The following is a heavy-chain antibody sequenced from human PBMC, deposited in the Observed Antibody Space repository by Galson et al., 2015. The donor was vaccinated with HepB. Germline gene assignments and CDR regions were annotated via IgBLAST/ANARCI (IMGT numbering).Heavy chain of an antibody. CDR1: GFTFSTYV. V-gene: IGHV3-23*01. D-gene: IGHD6-19*01. CDR3: AKERDSRGYFDF. J-gene: IGHJ4*02. Sequence: SLRLSCAASGFTFSTYVMSWVRQAPGRGLEWVSAVSGNGVNTYYADPVKGRFTISRDNSKNTLYLQMNSLRAEDTAVYYCAKERDSRGYFDFWGQGTLVTVSS. CDR2: VSGNGVNT.